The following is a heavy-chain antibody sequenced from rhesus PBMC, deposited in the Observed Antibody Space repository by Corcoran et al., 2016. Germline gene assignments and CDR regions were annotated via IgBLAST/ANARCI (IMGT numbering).Heavy chain of an antibody. CDR3: ATEEWVNTDGYYGLDS. CDR1: GDPLTVHT. Sequence: EVQRAQSGVEVKKLGAPVKITCKVSGDPLTVHTHHGGCRVPGKGLGWIGLVAPEDGETDYAQKFQDRVTIIRDTSTDTAYMELSSLGSEDTAVYYCATEEWVNTDGYYGLDSWGQGVVVTVSS. J-gene: IGHJ6*01. D-gene: IGHD5-24*01. V-gene: IGHV1-111*01. CDR2: VAPEDGET.